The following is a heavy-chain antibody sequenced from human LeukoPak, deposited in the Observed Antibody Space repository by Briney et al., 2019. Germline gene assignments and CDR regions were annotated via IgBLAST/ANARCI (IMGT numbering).Heavy chain of an antibody. Sequence: SETLSLTCTVSGGSISNKYWSWIRQPPGKGLEWVGYIYYSGSTKYNPSLKSRVTISVDTSKNQFSLRLSPVTAADTAVYYCARDWGVSARPGYMDVWGKGTTVTVSS. CDR1: GGSISNKY. D-gene: IGHD6-6*01. V-gene: IGHV4-59*01. CDR3: ARDWGVSARPGYMDV. J-gene: IGHJ6*03. CDR2: IYYSGST.